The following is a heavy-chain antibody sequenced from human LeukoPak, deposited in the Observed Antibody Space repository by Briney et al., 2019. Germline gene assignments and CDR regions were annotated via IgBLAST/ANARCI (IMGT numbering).Heavy chain of an antibody. CDR3: ARGRYYDSSGYYYGPFDY. CDR1: GGSFSDYY. CDR2: INHSGST. Sequence: SETLSLTCAVYGGSFSDYYWSWIRQPPGKGLEWIGEINHSGSTNYNPSLKSRVTISVDTSKNQFSLKLSSVTAADTAVYYCARGRYYDSSGYYYGPFDYWGQGTLVTVSS. V-gene: IGHV4-34*01. D-gene: IGHD3-22*01. J-gene: IGHJ4*02.